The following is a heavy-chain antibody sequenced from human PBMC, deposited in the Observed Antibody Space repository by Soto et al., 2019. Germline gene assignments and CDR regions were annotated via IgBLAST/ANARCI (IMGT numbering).Heavy chain of an antibody. D-gene: IGHD2-15*01. Sequence: QVQLVESGGGVVQPGRSLRLSCAASGFTFSSYGMHWVRQAPGKGLEWVAVISYDGNNKYYADSVKGRFTISRDNSKNTLYLHMNSLRAEDTAVYYCAKDEVLVVAVARDYYGMDVWGQGTTVTVSS. CDR1: GFTFSSYG. V-gene: IGHV3-30*18. CDR2: ISYDGNNK. J-gene: IGHJ6*02. CDR3: AKDEVLVVAVARDYYGMDV.